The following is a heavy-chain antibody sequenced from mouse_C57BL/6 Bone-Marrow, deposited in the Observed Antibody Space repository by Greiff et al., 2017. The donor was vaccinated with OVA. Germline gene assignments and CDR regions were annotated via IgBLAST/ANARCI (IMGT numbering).Heavy chain of an antibody. V-gene: IGHV1-50*01. CDR2: IDPSDSYT. D-gene: IGHD1-3*01. CDR3: VSSAY. CDR1: GYTFTSYW. J-gene: IGHJ3*01. Sequence: QVQLQQPGAELVKPGASVKLSCKASGYTFTSYWMQGVKQRPGQGLEWIGEIDPSDSYTNYNQKFKGKATLTVDTSSSTAYMQLSSLTSEDSAVYYCVSSAYWGQGTLVTVSA.